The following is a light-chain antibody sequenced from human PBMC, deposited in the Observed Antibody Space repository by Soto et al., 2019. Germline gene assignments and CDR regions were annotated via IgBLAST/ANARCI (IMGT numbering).Light chain of an antibody. Sequence: SQMTQSPSTLSASVGDRVTITCRASQSISTWLAWYQQKPGKAPKLLIYDASSLESGVPSRFSGSGSGTEFTLTISSLQPDDFATYYCQHYNTYSAAFGQGTRWIS. J-gene: IGKJ1*01. CDR1: QSISTW. V-gene: IGKV1-5*01. CDR3: QHYNTYSAA. CDR2: DAS.